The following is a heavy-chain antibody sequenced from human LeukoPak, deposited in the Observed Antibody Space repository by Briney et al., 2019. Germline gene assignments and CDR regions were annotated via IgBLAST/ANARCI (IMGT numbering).Heavy chain of an antibody. V-gene: IGHV3-23*01. D-gene: IGHD2-21*01. CDR3: ARAPVTSCRGAFCYPFDY. CDR1: GFSLGSHA. Sequence: GGSLRLSCAVSGFSLGSHAMSWVRQAPGKGLEWVSASSSSDPGTYYADSARGRFTISRDNSKNTLYLQMNRLRVDDAAVYYCARAPVTSCRGAFCYPFDYWGQGILVTVSS. J-gene: IGHJ4*02. CDR2: SSSSDPGT.